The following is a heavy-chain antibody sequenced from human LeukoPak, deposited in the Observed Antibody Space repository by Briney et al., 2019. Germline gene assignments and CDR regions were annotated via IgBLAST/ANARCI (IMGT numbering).Heavy chain of an antibody. CDR3: AKDGVGVAARPWDRGYSSYYYYYYYMDV. D-gene: IGHD6-6*01. J-gene: IGHJ6*03. CDR2: IWYDGSNK. V-gene: IGHV3-33*06. Sequence: PGGSLRLSCAASGFTFSSYGMHWVRQAPGKGLEWVAVIWYDGSNKYYADSVKGRFTISRDNSKNTLYLQMNSLRAEDTAVYYCAKDGVGVAARPWDRGYSSYYYYYYYMDVWGKGTTVTVSS. CDR1: GFTFSSYG.